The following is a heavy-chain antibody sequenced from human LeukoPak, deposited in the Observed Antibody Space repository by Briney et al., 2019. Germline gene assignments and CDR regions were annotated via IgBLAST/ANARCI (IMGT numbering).Heavy chain of an antibody. CDR1: GVSFSGYY. J-gene: IGHJ4*02. CDR2: INHSGST. Sequence: SETLSLTCAVYGVSFSGYYWSWIRQPPGKGLEWIGEINHSGSTNYNPSLKSRVTISVDTSKNQFSLKLSSVTAADTAVYYCARGPYGDYLNYWGQGTLVTVSS. V-gene: IGHV4-34*01. D-gene: IGHD4-17*01. CDR3: ARGPYGDYLNY.